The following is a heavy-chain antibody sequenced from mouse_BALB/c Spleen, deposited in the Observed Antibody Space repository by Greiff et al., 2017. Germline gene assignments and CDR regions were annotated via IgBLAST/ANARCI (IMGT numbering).Heavy chain of an antibody. Sequence: EVQLQQSGAELVKPGASVKLSCTASGFNIKDTYMHWVKQRPEQGLEWIGRIDPANGNTKYDPKFKGKATFTADTSSNTAYMQLSSLTSEDSAVYYCARTYYYGYYAMDYWGQGTSVTVSS. CDR3: ARTYYYGYYAMDY. V-gene: IGHV14-3*02. CDR2: IDPANGNT. D-gene: IGHD1-1*01. J-gene: IGHJ4*01. CDR1: GFNIKDTY.